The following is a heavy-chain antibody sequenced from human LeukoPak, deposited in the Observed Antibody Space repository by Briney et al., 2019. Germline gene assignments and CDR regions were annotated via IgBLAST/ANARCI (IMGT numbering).Heavy chain of an antibody. CDR2: ISSSGSTI. Sequence: GGSLRPSCAASGFTFSDYYMSWIRQAPGKGLEWVSYISSSGSTIYYADSVKGRFTISRDNAKNSLYLQMNSLRAEDTAVYYCARGRYCSGGSCYLLCAVTDYWGQGTLVTVSS. CDR1: GFTFSDYY. J-gene: IGHJ4*02. V-gene: IGHV3-11*01. D-gene: IGHD2-15*01. CDR3: ARGRYCSGGSCYLLCAVTDY.